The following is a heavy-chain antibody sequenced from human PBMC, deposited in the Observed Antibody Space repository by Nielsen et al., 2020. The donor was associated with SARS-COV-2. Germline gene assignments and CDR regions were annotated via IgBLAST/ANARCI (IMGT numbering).Heavy chain of an antibody. D-gene: IGHD6-6*01. V-gene: IGHV3-43*01. J-gene: IGHJ6*03. Sequence: GGSLRLSCAASGFTFDDYTMHWVRQAPGKGLEWVSLISWDGGSTYYADSVKGRFTISRDNSKNSLYLQMNSLRTEDTALYYCAKEGYSSSPSYGYYYYMDVWGKGTTVTVSS. CDR2: ISWDGGST. CDR3: AKEGYSSSPSYGYYYYMDV. CDR1: GFTFDDYT.